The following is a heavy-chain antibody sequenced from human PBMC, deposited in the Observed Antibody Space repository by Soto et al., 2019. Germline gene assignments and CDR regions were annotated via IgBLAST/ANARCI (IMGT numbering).Heavy chain of an antibody. D-gene: IGHD1-1*01. CDR2: ISKNGDNQ. V-gene: IGHV3-30*18. J-gene: IGHJ3*01. CDR3: GKAAYNAAFEV. CDR1: GFSFNIFG. Sequence: GGSLRLSCAPSGFSFNIFGMHWVRQAPGKALEWVGLISKNGDNQYYGDSAKGRLIIFRDNPKNSLYLQFHRLRPDDTAVYYCGKAAYNAAFEVWGQGTMVT.